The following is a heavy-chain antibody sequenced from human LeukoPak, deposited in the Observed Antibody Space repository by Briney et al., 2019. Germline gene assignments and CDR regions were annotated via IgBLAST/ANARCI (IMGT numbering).Heavy chain of an antibody. J-gene: IGHJ5*02. CDR2: VHPDNGNT. Sequence: ASVTVSCKTSGYPFTKWEINWVRQAAGQGLEWLVWVHPDNGNTYYAQRFRGRVTMSRDTSTTTAYMELSRLRSNDTAVYFCATGPRNDPWGQGTLVTVSS. D-gene: IGHD1-14*01. CDR1: GYPFTKWE. V-gene: IGHV1-8*01. CDR3: ATGPRNDP.